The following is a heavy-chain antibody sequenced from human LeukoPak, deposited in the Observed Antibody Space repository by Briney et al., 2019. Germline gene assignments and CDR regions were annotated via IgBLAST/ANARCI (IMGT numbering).Heavy chain of an antibody. D-gene: IGHD6-13*01. CDR1: GGSISSGSYY. CDR2: IYTSGST. Sequence: PSETLSLTCTDSGGSISSGSYYWSWIRQPAGKGLEWIGRIYTSGSTNYNPSLKSRVTISVDTSKNQFSLKLSSVTAADTAVYYCARGPHSSSWYADAFDIWGQGTMVTVSS. CDR3: ARGPHSSSWYADAFDI. J-gene: IGHJ3*02. V-gene: IGHV4-61*02.